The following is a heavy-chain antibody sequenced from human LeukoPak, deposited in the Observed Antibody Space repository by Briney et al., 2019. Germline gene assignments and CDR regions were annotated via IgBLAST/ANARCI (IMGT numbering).Heavy chain of an antibody. D-gene: IGHD3-22*01. CDR2: LYYSGST. CDR1: GGSISSNYY. V-gene: IGHV4-39*01. J-gene: IGHJ4*02. Sequence: SETLSLTCTVSGGSISSNYYWGGIRQAPGKGLEWIGSLYYSGSTYYNPSLNSRATISVGTSKNRFSLNLTSVTAADTAIYYCATPIDYYDSSGYYNWGQGTLVTVSS. CDR3: ATPIDYYDSSGYYN.